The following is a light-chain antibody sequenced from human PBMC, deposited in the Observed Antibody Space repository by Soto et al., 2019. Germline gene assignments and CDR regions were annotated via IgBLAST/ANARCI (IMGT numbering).Light chain of an antibody. CDR1: SSGVGKYDY. CDR3: NSYVAGSNV. CDR2: EVS. J-gene: IGLJ1*01. V-gene: IGLV2-8*01. Sequence: QSVLTQPPSASGSPGQSVTISCTGTSSGVGKYDYVSWFQHHPGKAPKLIIYEVSKRPSGVPDRFSGSKSGSTASLTVSGLQTEDEADYYCNSYVAGSNVFGTGTKVTVL.